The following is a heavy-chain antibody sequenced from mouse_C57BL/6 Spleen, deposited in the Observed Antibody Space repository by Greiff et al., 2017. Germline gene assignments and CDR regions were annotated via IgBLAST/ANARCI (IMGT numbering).Heavy chain of an antibody. Sequence: QVQLQQSGAELVRPGASVTLSCKASGYTFTDYEMHWVKQTPVHGLEWIGAIDPETGGTAYNQKFKGKAILTADKSSSTAYMELRSLTSEDSAVYYCTRSLNWVFAYWGQGTLVTVSA. CDR2: IDPETGGT. D-gene: IGHD4-1*01. J-gene: IGHJ3*01. CDR1: GYTFTDYE. V-gene: IGHV1-15*01. CDR3: TRSLNWVFAY.